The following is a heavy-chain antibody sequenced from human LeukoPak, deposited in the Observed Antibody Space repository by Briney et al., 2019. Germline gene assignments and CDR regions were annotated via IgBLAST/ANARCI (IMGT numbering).Heavy chain of an antibody. Sequence: SETLSLTCTVSGGSISNYHWSWIRQPAGKGLEWIGQIHTSGSTNYNPPLKSRVTMSIDTPENQLSLTIRSVTAADTAVYYCARRDISSGWSFDYWGRGTLVTVSS. D-gene: IGHD6-19*01. J-gene: IGHJ4*02. CDR2: IHTSGST. CDR3: ARRDISSGWSFDY. CDR1: GGSISNYH. V-gene: IGHV4-4*07.